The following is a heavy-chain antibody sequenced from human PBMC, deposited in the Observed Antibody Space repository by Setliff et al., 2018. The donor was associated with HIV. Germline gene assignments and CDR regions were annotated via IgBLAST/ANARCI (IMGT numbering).Heavy chain of an antibody. CDR2: ISAYNGNT. V-gene: IGHV1-18*01. D-gene: IGHD3-10*01. CDR3: ARGALLAVFDFDH. J-gene: IGHJ4*01. CDR1: GYTFTTHG. Sequence: ASVKVSCKASGYTFTTHGITWVRQAPGQGLEWMGWISAYNGNTNYAQEFQGRISITTDTSASTGYMELSSLRSDDTAVYFCARGALLAVFDFDHWGHGTLVTVSS.